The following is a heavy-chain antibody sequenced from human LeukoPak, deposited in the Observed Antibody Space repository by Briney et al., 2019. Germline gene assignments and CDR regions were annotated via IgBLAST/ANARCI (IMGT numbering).Heavy chain of an antibody. CDR1: GFTFDDYA. CDR2: ISWNSGSI. CDR3: AKASGTSCPGDY. D-gene: IGHD2-2*01. J-gene: IGHJ4*02. Sequence: PGGSLRLSCAASGFTFDDYAMHWVRQAPGKGLEWVSGISWNSGSIGYADSVKGRFTISRDNAKNSLYLQMNSLRADDTALYYCAKASGTSCPGDYWGQGTLVTVSS. V-gene: IGHV3-9*01.